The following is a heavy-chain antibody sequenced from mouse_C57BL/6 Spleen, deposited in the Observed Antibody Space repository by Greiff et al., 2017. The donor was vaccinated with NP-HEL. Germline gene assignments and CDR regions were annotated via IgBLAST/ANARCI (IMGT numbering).Heavy chain of an antibody. V-gene: IGHV1-26*01. CDR1: GYTFTDYY. CDR2: INPNNGGT. Sequence: EVQLQQSGPELVKPGASVKISCKASGYTFTDYYMNWVKQSHGKSLEWIGDINPNNGGTSYNQKFKGKATLTVDKSSSTAYMELRSLTSEDSAVYYCARRATVVHFDYWGQGTTLTVSS. CDR3: ARRATVVHFDY. D-gene: IGHD1-1*01. J-gene: IGHJ2*01.